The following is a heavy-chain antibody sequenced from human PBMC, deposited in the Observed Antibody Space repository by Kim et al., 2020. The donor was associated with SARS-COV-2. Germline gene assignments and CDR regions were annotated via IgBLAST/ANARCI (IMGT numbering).Heavy chain of an antibody. D-gene: IGHD1-26*01. J-gene: IGHJ4*02. CDR2: INHSGST. Sequence: SETLSLTCAVYGGSFSGYYWSWIRQPPGKGLEWIGEINHSGSTNYNPSLKSRVTISVDTSKNQFSLKLSSVTAADTAVYYCAREVVVGAFDYWGQGTLVT. CDR1: GGSFSGYY. CDR3: AREVVVGAFDY. V-gene: IGHV4-34*01.